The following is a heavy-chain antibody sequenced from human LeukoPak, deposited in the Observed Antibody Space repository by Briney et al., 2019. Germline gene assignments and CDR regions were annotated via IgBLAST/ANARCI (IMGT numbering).Heavy chain of an antibody. CDR2: IIPIFGTA. D-gene: IGHD2/OR15-2a*01. CDR3: ARDPGSMGYYYMDV. V-gene: IGHV1-69*05. Sequence: SVKVSCKASGGTFSSYAISWVRQAPGQGLEWMGGIIPIFGTANYAQKFQGRVTITTDESTSTAYMGLSSLRSEDTAVYYCARDPGSMGYYYMDVWGKGTTVTVSS. CDR1: GGTFSSYA. J-gene: IGHJ6*03.